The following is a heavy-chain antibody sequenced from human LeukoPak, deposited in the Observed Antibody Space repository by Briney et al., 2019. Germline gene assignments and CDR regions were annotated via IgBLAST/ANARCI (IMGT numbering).Heavy chain of an antibody. CDR3: AREKYSSSSGYFDY. D-gene: IGHD6-6*01. Sequence: GGSLRLSCAASGFTFSTYWMSWVRQAPGKGPEWVANIKQDGSNKYYADSVKGRFTISRDNSKNTLYLQMNSLRAEDTAVYYCAREKYSSSSGYFDYWGQGTLVTVSS. V-gene: IGHV3-7*01. J-gene: IGHJ4*02. CDR1: GFTFSTYW. CDR2: IKQDGSNK.